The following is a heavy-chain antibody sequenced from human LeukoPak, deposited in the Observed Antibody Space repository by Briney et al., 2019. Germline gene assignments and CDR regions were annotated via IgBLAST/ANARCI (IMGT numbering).Heavy chain of an antibody. D-gene: IGHD1-26*01. V-gene: IGHV3-21*01. J-gene: IGHJ4*02. CDR3: ARDVWDVGYY. CDR2: ISSSSSYI. Sequence: GGSLRLSCAASGFTFSSYSMNWVRQAPGKGLEWVSSISSSSSYIYYADSVKGRFTISRDNAKNSLYLKMNSLRAEDTAVYYCARDVWDVGYYWGQGTLVTVSS. CDR1: GFTFSSYS.